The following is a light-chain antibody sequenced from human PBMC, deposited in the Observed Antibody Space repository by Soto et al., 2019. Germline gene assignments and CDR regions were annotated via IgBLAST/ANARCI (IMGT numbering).Light chain of an antibody. V-gene: IGKV3-20*01. J-gene: IGKJ1*01. CDR3: QQYGSSGT. Sequence: EIVLTQSPGALSLSPGERATLSCRASQSITSGFLAWYQVKPGQAPRLLIYGASRRATGIPDRFSGAGSGTDFTLAISRLEPEDFAVYYCQQYGSSGTFGQGTKV. CDR1: QSITSGF. CDR2: GAS.